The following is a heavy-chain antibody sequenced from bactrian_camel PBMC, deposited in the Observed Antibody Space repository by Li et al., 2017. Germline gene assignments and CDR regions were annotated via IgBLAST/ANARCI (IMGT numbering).Heavy chain of an antibody. J-gene: IGHJ7*01. Sequence: HVQLVESGGDSVQAGGSLRLSCEASGGTYSTYRSYCMAWFRQPPGKSREGVAAIDTRGSVTIADSVKGRFSISKDKAVGELYLQMNNLKPEDSAMYYCASVRGYYSDYILKTGEMDYWGKGTQVTVS. CDR2: IDTRGSV. CDR1: GGTYSTYRSYC. D-gene: IGHD4*01. V-gene: IGHV3S57*01.